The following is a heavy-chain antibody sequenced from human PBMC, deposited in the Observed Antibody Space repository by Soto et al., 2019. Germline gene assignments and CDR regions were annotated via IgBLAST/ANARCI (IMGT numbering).Heavy chain of an antibody. CDR2: ISAYNGNT. CDR1: GYTFTSYG. J-gene: IGHJ5*02. Sequence: QVQLVQSGAEVKKPGASVKVSCKASGYTFTSYGISWVRQAPGQGLEWMGWISAYNGNTNNAQKLQGRVTMTTDTSTSTAYMELRSLRSDDTAVYYCARDILEGVPAAISWFDPWGQGTLVTVSS. CDR3: ARDILEGVPAAISWFDP. V-gene: IGHV1-18*01. D-gene: IGHD2-2*01.